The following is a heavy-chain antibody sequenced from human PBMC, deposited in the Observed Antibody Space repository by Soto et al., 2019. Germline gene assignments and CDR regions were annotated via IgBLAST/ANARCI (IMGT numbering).Heavy chain of an antibody. CDR1: GFTFSSYA. Sequence: GGSLRLSCAASGFTFSSYAMSWVRQAPGKGLEWVSAISGSGGSTYYADSVKGRFTISRDNSKNTLYLQMNSLRAEDTAVYYCANVLLWFGESDYWGQGTLVTVSS. CDR3: ANVLLWFGESDY. J-gene: IGHJ4*02. CDR2: ISGSGGST. V-gene: IGHV3-23*01. D-gene: IGHD3-10*01.